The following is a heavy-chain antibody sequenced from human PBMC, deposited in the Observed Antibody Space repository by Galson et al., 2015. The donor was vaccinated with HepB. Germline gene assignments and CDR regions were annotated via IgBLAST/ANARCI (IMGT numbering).Heavy chain of an antibody. J-gene: IGHJ6*02. D-gene: IGHD3-3*01. Sequence: SVKVSCKASGYTFTSYDINWVRQATGQGLEWMGWMNPNSGNTGYAQKFQGRVTMTRNTSISTAYMELSSLRSEDTAVYYCARNYYDFWSGYYRYYYGMDVWGQGTTVTVSS. V-gene: IGHV1-8*01. CDR3: ARNYYDFWSGYYRYYYGMDV. CDR1: GYTFTSYD. CDR2: MNPNSGNT.